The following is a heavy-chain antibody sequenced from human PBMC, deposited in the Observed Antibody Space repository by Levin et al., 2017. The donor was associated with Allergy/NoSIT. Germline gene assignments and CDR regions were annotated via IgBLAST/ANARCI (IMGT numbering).Heavy chain of an antibody. Sequence: ETLSLTCAASGFTFNNAWMNWVRQAPGKGLEWVGRIKSKTDGGTTDYAAPVKGRFTISRDDSKNTLYLQMNSLKTEDTAVYYCTTRHFYGDDPWDYWGQGTLVTVSS. J-gene: IGHJ4*02. D-gene: IGHD4-17*01. CDR1: GFTFNNAW. CDR2: IKSKTDGGTT. V-gene: IGHV3-15*01. CDR3: TTRHFYGDDPWDY.